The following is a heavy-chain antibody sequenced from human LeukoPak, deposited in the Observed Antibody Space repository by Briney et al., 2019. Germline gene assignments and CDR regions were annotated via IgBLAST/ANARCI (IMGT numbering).Heavy chain of an antibody. V-gene: IGHV3-7*01. CDR1: GFTFNTYW. Sequence: PGASLRLSCAASGFTFNTYWMTWVRQAPGKGLEWVANMKQDGSEQYYVDSVKGRSTISRDNAKTALYLQMNSLRAEDTAVYYCARDFCSGGSCYPGAFDIWGQGTMVT. CDR3: ARDFCSGGSCYPGAFDI. CDR2: MKQDGSEQ. D-gene: IGHD2-15*01. J-gene: IGHJ3*02.